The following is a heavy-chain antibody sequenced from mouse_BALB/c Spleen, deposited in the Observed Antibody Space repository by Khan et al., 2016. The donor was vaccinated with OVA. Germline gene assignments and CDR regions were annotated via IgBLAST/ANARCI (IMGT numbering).Heavy chain of an antibody. D-gene: IGHD2-1*01. Sequence: QVQLQQSGAELAKPGASVKISCKASGYSFTTYWMHWVKQRPGQGLEWIGYINPSTGYTDYNQKFKDKATLTADKSSSTAYMELSSLTSDDSAGYYCGRGGHYGAWFAYWGQGTLVTVSA. V-gene: IGHV1-7*01. CDR2: INPSTGYT. J-gene: IGHJ3*01. CDR3: GRGGHYGAWFAY. CDR1: GYSFTTYW.